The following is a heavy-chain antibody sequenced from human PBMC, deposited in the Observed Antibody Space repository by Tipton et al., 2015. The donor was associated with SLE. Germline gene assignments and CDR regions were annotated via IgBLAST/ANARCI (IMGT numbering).Heavy chain of an antibody. CDR3: ASDAEAADIVVVPAAASFDY. V-gene: IGHV4-39*07. Sequence: TLSLTCTVSGGSISSSSYYWGWIRQPPGKGLEWIGSIYYSGSTYYNPSLKSRVTISVDTSKNQFSLKLSSVTAADTAVYYCASDAEAADIVVVPAAASFDYWGHGTLVTVSS. D-gene: IGHD2-2*01. CDR2: IYYSGST. J-gene: IGHJ4*01. CDR1: GGSISSSSYY.